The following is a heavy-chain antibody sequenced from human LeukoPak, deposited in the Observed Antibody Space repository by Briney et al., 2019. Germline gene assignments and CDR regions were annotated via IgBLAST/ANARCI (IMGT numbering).Heavy chain of an antibody. CDR1: GYTFTGYY. CDR2: INPNSGGT. CDR3: ARDAIVRDYSNSDY. J-gene: IGHJ4*02. D-gene: IGHD4-11*01. Sequence: ASVKVSCKASGYTFTGYYIHWVRQAPGQGLEWMGWINPNSGGTNYAQKFQGRVTMTRDTSISAAYMELSRLTSDDTAVYYCARDAIVRDYSNSDYWGQGTLVTVSS. V-gene: IGHV1-2*02.